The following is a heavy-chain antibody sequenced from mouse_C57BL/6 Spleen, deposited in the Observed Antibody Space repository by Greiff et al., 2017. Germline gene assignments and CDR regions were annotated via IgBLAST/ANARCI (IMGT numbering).Heavy chain of an antibody. CDR1: GYTFTSYW. V-gene: IGHV1-69*01. CDR2: IDPSDSYT. J-gene: IGHJ1*03. CDR3: ARYRDCDFDV. Sequence: QVQLQQSGAELVMPGASVKLSCKASGYTFTSYWMHWVKQRPGQGLEWIGEIDPSDSYTTYNQKFKGKSTLTVDTSSSTAYMQRSSLTSEDSAVCYCARYRDCDFDVWGTGTTVTVSS. D-gene: IGHD3-3*01.